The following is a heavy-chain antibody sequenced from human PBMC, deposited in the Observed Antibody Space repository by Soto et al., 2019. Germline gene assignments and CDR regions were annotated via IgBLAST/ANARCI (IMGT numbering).Heavy chain of an antibody. Sequence: EVQLLESGGGLVQPGGSLRLSCAASGFTFSSYAMSWVRQAPGKGLEWVSAISGSGGSTYYADSVKGRFTISRDNTKNTLYLQMNSLRAEDTAVYYCAKDSGYSGSYEDYWGQGALVTVSS. CDR3: AKDSGYSGSYEDY. V-gene: IGHV3-23*01. D-gene: IGHD1-26*01. CDR2: ISGSGGST. J-gene: IGHJ4*02. CDR1: GFTFSSYA.